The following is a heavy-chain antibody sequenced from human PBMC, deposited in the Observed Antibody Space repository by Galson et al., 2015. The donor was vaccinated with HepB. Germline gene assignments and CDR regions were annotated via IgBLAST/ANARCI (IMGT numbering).Heavy chain of an antibody. J-gene: IGHJ4*02. Sequence: SLRLSCAASGFTFSSYAMSWVRQAPGKGPEWVSAISGSGGSTYYADSVKGRFTISRDNSKNTLYLQMNSLRAEDTAVYYCAKDLREKAAAGPAFDYWGQGTLVTVSS. V-gene: IGHV3-23*01. CDR3: AKDLREKAAAGPAFDY. D-gene: IGHD6-13*01. CDR1: GFTFSSYA. CDR2: ISGSGGST.